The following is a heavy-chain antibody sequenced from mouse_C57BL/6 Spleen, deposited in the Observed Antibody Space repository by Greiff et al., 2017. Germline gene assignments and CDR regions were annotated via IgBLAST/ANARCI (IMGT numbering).Heavy chain of an antibody. CDR3: ARGGSGCNFAY. V-gene: IGHV1-82*01. J-gene: IGHJ3*01. CDR2: IYPGDGDT. Sequence: LEESGPELVKPGASVKISCKASGYAFSSSGMNWVKQRPGKGLEWIGRIYPGDGDTNYNGKFKGKATLTADKSSSTAYMQLSSLTSEDSAVYVCARGGSGCNFAYWGQGTLVTVSA. CDR1: GYAFSSSG.